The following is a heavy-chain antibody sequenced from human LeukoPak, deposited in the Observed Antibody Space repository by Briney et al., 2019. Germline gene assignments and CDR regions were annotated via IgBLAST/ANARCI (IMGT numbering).Heavy chain of an antibody. CDR1: GFTFSSYG. Sequence: GGSLRLSCAASGFTFSSYGMHWVRQAPGKGLEWVAVISYDGSNKYYADSVKGRFTISRDNSKNTLYLQMNSLRAEDTAVYYCAKSEGSGYFYWGQGTLVTVSS. CDR2: ISYDGSNK. V-gene: IGHV3-30*18. J-gene: IGHJ4*02. CDR3: AKSEGSGYFY. D-gene: IGHD6-19*01.